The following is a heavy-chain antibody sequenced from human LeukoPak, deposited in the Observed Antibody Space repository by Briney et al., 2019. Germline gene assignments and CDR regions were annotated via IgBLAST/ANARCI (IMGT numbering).Heavy chain of an antibody. V-gene: IGHV3-23*01. CDR3: ANCGGYVARGKADF. Sequence: HPGGSLRLSCAASGFTFSSYAMSWVRQAPGKGLEWVSGISSSGAATYHADSVKGRFTISRDNSKNTLYLQMNSLRVEDTAVYYCANCGGYVARGKADFWGQGTLDTVSS. J-gene: IGHJ4*02. CDR1: GFTFSSYA. D-gene: IGHD2-21*01. CDR2: ISSSGAAT.